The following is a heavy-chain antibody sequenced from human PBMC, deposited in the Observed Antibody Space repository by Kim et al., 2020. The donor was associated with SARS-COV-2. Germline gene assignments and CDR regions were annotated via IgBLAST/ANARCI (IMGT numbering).Heavy chain of an antibody. CDR1: GFTFSSYW. Sequence: GGSLRLSCAASGFTFSSYWMHWVRQAPGKGLVWVSRINSDGSSTSYADSVKGRFTISRDNAKNTLYLQMNSLRAEDTAVYYCASHHPPRDGYSPFDYWGQGTLAT. D-gene: IGHD4-4*01. J-gene: IGHJ4*02. V-gene: IGHV3-74*01. CDR2: INSDGSST. CDR3: ASHHPPRDGYSPFDY.